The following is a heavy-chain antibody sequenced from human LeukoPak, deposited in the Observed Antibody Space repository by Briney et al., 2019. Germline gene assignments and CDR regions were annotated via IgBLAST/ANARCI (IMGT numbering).Heavy chain of an antibody. CDR3: ARLSGSFDM. CDR2: FGGGAA. J-gene: IGHJ3*02. Sequence: GGSLTLAWTLYAPSSTTISTGCDSQAPRQGLEWVSAFGGGAAYYADSVKGRLTISKDNSKNTLYLELSGLRADDTAIYYCARLSGSFDMWGQGTMVTVSS. V-gene: IGHV3-23*01. CDR1: YAPSSTTIS. D-gene: IGHD3-10*01.